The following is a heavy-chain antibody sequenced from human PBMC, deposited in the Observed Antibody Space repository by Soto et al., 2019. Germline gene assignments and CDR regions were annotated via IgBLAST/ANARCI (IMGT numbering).Heavy chain of an antibody. J-gene: IGHJ4*02. CDR2: ISASGDT. D-gene: IGHD3-22*01. CDR3: VRSGYLNRDFDL. V-gene: IGHV1-18*04. Sequence: ASVKVSCKASGYSFSTYGISWVRQAPGQGLEWMGWISASGDTNYAQKLQGRVTVTADTSTSTAYMELRSLTSDDTAVYYCVRSGYLNRDFDLWGQGTLVTV. CDR1: GYSFSTYG.